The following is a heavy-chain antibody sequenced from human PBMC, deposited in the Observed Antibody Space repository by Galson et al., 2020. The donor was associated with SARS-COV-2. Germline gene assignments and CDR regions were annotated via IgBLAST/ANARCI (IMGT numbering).Heavy chain of an antibody. V-gene: IGHV1-2*02. CDR2: INPNTGAT. CDR3: VRGLSGDWPYYYFYGMDV. Sequence: ASVKVSCKASGYRITAYAMCWVRQAPGQGLEWMGWINPNTGATNYGQKFQDRVTMTSDISTTTAFLELSGLRFDDTAIYYCVRGLSGDWPYYYFYGMDVWGQGTTVTVSS. D-gene: IGHD2-21*02. J-gene: IGHJ6*02. CDR1: GYRITAYA.